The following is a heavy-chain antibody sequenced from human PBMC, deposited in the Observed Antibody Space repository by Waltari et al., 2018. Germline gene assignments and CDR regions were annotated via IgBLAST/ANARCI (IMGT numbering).Heavy chain of an antibody. D-gene: IGHD6-19*01. CDR1: GFTFSSYG. CDR3: ARAGPVAIFDY. J-gene: IGHJ4*02. V-gene: IGHV3-33*01. CDR2: IWYDGSNK. Sequence: QVQLVESGGGVVQPGRSLRLSCAASGFTFSSYGMHWVRQAPGKGLEWVAVIWYDGSNKYYADSVKGRFTISRDNSKNTLYLQMNSLRAEDTAVYYCARAGPVAIFDYWGQGTLVTVSS.